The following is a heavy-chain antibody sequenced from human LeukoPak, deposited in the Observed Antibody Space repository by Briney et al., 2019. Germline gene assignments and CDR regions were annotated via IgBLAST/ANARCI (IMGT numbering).Heavy chain of an antibody. V-gene: IGHV1-8*01. Sequence: ASVKVSCKASGGTFRNSGISWVRQAPGQGLEWMGWMNPNSGNTGYAQKFQGRVTMTRNTSISTAYMELSSLRSEDTAVYYCARGDTWIQSYRYHAMDVWGQGTTVAVSS. CDR1: GGTFRNSG. CDR2: MNPNSGNT. D-gene: IGHD5-18*01. J-gene: IGHJ6*02. CDR3: ARGDTWIQSYRYHAMDV.